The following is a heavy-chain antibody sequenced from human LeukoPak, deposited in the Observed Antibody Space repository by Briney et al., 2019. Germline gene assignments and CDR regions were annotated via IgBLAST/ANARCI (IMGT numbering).Heavy chain of an antibody. D-gene: IGHD3-9*01. V-gene: IGHV3-23*01. CDR3: ATHGYDILTGQQPGYYYYGMDV. J-gene: IGHJ6*02. Sequence: GGSLRLSCAASGFSFSSYAMSWVRQAPGKGLEWVSVVSDSGGSTYYADSVKGRFTISRDNSKNTLYLQMNSLRAEDTAVYYYATHGYDILTGQQPGYYYYGMDVWGQGTTVTVSS. CDR1: GFSFSSYA. CDR2: VSDSGGST.